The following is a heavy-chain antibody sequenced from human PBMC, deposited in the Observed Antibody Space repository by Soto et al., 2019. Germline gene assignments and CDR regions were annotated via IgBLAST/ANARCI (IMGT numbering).Heavy chain of an antibody. CDR3: AREEYYSSGYPLGY. Sequence: QVQLVQSGAEVKKPGASVKVSCKASGYTFTGNAMHWVRKTPGQRLEWMGWINTGNGNTKYSQKFQGRVTITRDTAATTTYMELSSLRSEDTAVYYCAREEYYSSGYPLGYWGQGTLVTGSS. V-gene: IGHV1-3*04. J-gene: IGHJ4*02. CDR1: GYTFTGNA. CDR2: INTGNGNT. D-gene: IGHD3-22*01.